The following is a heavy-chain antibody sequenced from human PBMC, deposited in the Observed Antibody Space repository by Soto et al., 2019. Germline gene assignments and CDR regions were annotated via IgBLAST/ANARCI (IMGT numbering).Heavy chain of an antibody. J-gene: IGHJ4*02. D-gene: IGHD6-19*01. CDR1: GFTFSSNA. CDR3: AKPGHSGWYYFDY. V-gene: IGHV3-23*01. Sequence: PGGSLRLSCAASGFTFSSNAMSWVRQAPGKGLEWVSAISVSGVSTYYADSVKGRFTISRDNSKNTPYLQMNSRRAGDTAVYYCAKPGHSGWYYFDYWGQGTLVTVSS. CDR2: ISVSGVST.